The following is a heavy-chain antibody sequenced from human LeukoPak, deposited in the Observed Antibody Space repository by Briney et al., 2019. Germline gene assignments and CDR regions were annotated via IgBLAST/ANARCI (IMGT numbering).Heavy chain of an antibody. Sequence: GASVKVSCKASGYTFTGYYMHWVRQAPGQGLEWMGWINPNSGGTNYAQKFQGRVTMTRDTSISTAYMELSRLRSGDTAVYYCARVRSRYRIDWLSFLDYWGQGTLVTVSS. V-gene: IGHV1-2*02. CDR3: ARVRSRYRIDWLSFLDY. CDR1: GYTFTGYY. CDR2: INPNSGGT. D-gene: IGHD3-9*01. J-gene: IGHJ4*02.